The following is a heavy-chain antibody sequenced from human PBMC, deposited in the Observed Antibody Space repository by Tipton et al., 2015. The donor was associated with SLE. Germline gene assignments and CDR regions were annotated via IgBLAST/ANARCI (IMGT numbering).Heavy chain of an antibody. CDR3: VRDRTSRGWSHDAFDI. D-gene: IGHD6-19*01. V-gene: IGHV3-48*03. Sequence: SLRLSCAASGFTFSSYEMNWVRQAPGKGLERVSYISSSGSTIHHADSVKGRFTISRDNAKNSLYLQMNSLRGEDTAIYYCVRDRTSRGWSHDAFDIWGQGTMVTVSS. CDR2: ISSSGSTI. J-gene: IGHJ3*02. CDR1: GFTFSSYE.